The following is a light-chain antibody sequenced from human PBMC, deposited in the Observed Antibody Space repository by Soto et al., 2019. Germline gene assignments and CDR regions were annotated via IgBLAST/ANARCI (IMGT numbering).Light chain of an antibody. Sequence: QSVLTQPPSVSGAPGQRVTISCTGSSSNIGAGYDVHWYQQLPGTAPKLLIYGNSNRPSGVPDRFSGSKSGTSASLAITGLQAEDEDDYCCQSYDSSLSGAVVFGGGTELAVL. J-gene: IGLJ2*01. V-gene: IGLV1-40*01. CDR2: GNS. CDR3: QSYDSSLSGAVV. CDR1: SSNIGAGYD.